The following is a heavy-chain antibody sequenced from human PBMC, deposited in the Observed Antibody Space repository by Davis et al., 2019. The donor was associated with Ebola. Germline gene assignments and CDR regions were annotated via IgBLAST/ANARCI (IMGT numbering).Heavy chain of an antibody. CDR3: ARALGGYSGYDLDY. CDR1: GYTFTSYG. Sequence: ASVKVSCKASGYTFTSYGISWVRQAPGQGLEWMGWISAYNGNTNYAQKLQGKVTMTTDTSTSTAYMELRSLRSGDTAVYYCARALGGYSGYDLDYWGQGTLVTVSS. J-gene: IGHJ4*02. D-gene: IGHD5-12*01. V-gene: IGHV1-18*01. CDR2: ISAYNGNT.